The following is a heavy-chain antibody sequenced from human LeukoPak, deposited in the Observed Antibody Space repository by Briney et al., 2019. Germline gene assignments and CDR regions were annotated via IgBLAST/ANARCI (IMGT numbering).Heavy chain of an antibody. CDR1: GGSISSSSYY. V-gene: IGHV4-61*02. CDR3: ARLYSGSYIY. J-gene: IGHJ4*02. CDR2: IYTSGST. D-gene: IGHD1-26*01. Sequence: SETLSLTCTVPGGSISSSSYYWGWIRQPAGKGLEWIGRIYTSGSTNYNPSLKSRVTMSVDTSKNQFSLKLSSVTAADTAVYYCARLYSGSYIYWGQGTLVTVSS.